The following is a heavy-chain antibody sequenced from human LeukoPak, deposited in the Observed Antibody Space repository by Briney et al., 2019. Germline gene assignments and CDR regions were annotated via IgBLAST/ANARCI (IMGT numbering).Heavy chain of an antibody. J-gene: IGHJ4*02. CDR2: INHSGST. V-gene: IGHV4-34*01. Sequence: SETLSLTCAVYGGSFSGYYWSWIRQPPGKGLEWIGEINHSGSTNYNPSLKSRVTISVDTSKNQFSLKLSSVTAADTAVYYCARVGRYGSGSSNFDYWGQGTLVTVSS. D-gene: IGHD3-10*01. CDR3: ARVGRYGSGSSNFDY. CDR1: GGSFSGYY.